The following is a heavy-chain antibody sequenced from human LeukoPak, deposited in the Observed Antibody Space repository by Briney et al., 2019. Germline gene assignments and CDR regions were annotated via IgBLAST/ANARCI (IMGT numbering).Heavy chain of an antibody. D-gene: IGHD3-22*01. V-gene: IGHV3-66*01. CDR2: IYSGGDT. Sequence: PGGSLRLSCVASGFTVSSTYMSWVRQAPGKGLEWVSVIYSGGDTKYADSVKGRFTISRDNSKNTLYLQMNSLRAEDTAVYYCVKESYYYDTSGYYGMLFDYWGQGTLVTVSS. J-gene: IGHJ4*02. CDR1: GFTVSSTY. CDR3: VKESYYYDTSGYYGMLFDY.